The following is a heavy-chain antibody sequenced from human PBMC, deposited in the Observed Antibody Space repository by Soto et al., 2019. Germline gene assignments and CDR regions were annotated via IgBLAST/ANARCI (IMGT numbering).Heavy chain of an antibody. CDR1: GFIFSNNV. D-gene: IGHD2-21*02. CDR3: ATASTLDGRCGGDCPESDY. CDR2: MSYDGSDT. V-gene: IGHV3-30*02. J-gene: IGHJ4*02. Sequence: GGSLRLSCVGSGFIFSNNVMHWVRQTPGKGLEWVAFMSYDGSDTFYADSVKGRFTISRDNSKNTLFLHMSNLRAEDTAVYYCATASTLDGRCGGDCPESDYWGQGTLVTVSS.